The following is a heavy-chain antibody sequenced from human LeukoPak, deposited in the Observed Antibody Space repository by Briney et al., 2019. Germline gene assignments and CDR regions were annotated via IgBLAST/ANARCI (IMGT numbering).Heavy chain of an antibody. Sequence: GASVPVSRLASRWTLTDYYMHWVGLAPGHGREWMGLINPDSGVTNYPQKFQGTVTMTRDTSSSTVYMELIRLRSDDTDVYYCARDGTFDIWGQGTMVTVSS. D-gene: IGHD2-15*01. CDR3: ARDGTFDI. CDR1: RWTLTDYY. J-gene: IGHJ3*02. CDR2: INPDSGVT. V-gene: IGHV1-2*02.